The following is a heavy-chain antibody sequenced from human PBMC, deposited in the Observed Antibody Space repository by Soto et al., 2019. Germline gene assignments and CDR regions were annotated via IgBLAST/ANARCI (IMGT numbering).Heavy chain of an antibody. J-gene: IGHJ6*02. CDR1: GFTFDEYG. CDR3: AKSTGGTAKGMDV. V-gene: IGHV3-9*01. D-gene: IGHD2-8*02. Sequence: EVQLVESGGGLVQPGRSLRLSCGASGFTFDEYGMHWVRQAPGKGLEWVSGVSWNSGTIGYADSVKVRFTISRDNAKNSLYLQMSNLRAEDTALYYRAKSTGGTAKGMDVWGQGTTVTVSS. CDR2: VSWNSGTI.